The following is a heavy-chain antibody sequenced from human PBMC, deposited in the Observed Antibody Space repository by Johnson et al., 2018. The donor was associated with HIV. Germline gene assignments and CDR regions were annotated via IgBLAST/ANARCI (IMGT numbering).Heavy chain of an antibody. CDR2: IHSDGSST. D-gene: IGHD3-3*01. CDR3: AVDRVLVTIFGVVIERSDAFDI. CDR1: GFTVSSNY. V-gene: IGHV3-66*02. J-gene: IGHJ3*02. Sequence: VQLVESGGGLVQPGGSLRLSCAASGFTVSSNYMSWVRQAPGKGLERVSRIHSDGSSTSYADSVRGRFTISRDNSKTTVYLQMNSLKGEDTAVYCCAVDRVLVTIFGVVIERSDAFDIWGQGTMVTVSS.